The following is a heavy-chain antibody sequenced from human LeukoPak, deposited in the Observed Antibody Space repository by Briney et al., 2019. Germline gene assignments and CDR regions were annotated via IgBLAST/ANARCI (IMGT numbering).Heavy chain of an antibody. J-gene: IGHJ4*02. CDR3: ARGDYYDSSGYDY. D-gene: IGHD3-22*01. V-gene: IGHV1-18*01. CDR1: GYNFATYL. CDR2: ISAHNGYT. Sequence: ASVKVSCKASGYNFATYLITWVRQAPGQGLEWVGRISAHNGYTKYAQHLQDRVTLTADSSTSTVYMELKSLTSDDTAIYYCARGDYYDSSGYDYWGQGTLVTVSS.